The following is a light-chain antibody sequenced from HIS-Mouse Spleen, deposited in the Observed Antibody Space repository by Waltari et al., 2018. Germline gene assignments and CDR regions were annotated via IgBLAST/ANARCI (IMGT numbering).Light chain of an antibody. CDR3: YSTDSSGNHRV. CDR1: ALPKKY. J-gene: IGLJ2*01. V-gene: IGLV3-10*01. Sequence: SYELTQPPSVSVSPGQTARNTCSGDALPKKYAYWYQPKSGQAPVLGIYEDSKRPSGIPEGFAGSSSGTMATLTISGAQVEDEADYYCYSTDSSGNHRVFGGGTKLTVL. CDR2: EDS.